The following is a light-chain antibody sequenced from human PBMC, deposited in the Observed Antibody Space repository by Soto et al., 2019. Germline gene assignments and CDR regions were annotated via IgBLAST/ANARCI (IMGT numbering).Light chain of an antibody. V-gene: IGKV3-15*01. CDR1: QSINAH. CDR3: QQYNNWLWT. J-gene: IGKJ1*01. CDR2: GAS. Sequence: EVVMTQSPATLSVSPGERVTLSCRASQSINAHLAWYQQKPGQAPRLLIHGASTRATGIPVRFSGSGFGTEFILTISSLQSEDFAVYYCQQYNNWLWTFGQGTKVEIQ.